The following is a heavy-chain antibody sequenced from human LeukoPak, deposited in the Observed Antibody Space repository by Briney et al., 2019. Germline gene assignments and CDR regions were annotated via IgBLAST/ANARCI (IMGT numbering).Heavy chain of an antibody. CDR1: GYTFTSYA. CDR3: ARDLMGAAHYFQH. V-gene: IGHV1-3*01. CDR2: INAGNGNT. J-gene: IGHJ1*01. D-gene: IGHD2-15*01. Sequence: GASVKVSCKASGYTFTSYAMHWVRQAPGQRLEWMGWINAGNGNTKYSQKFQGRVTITRDTSASTAYMELSSLRSEDTAVYYCARDLMGAAHYFQHWGQGTLVTVSS.